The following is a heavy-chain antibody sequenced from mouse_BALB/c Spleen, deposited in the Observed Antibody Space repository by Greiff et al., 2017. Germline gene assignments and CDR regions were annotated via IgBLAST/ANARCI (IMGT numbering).Heavy chain of an antibody. CDR2: IRNKANGYTT. CDR3: ARDMGGRAWFAY. V-gene: IGHV7-3*02. J-gene: IGHJ3*01. D-gene: IGHD1-1*01. CDR1: GFTFTDYY. Sequence: EVMLVESGGGLVQPGGSLRLSCATSGFTFTDYYMSWVRQPPGKALEWLGFIRNKANGYTTEYSASVKGRFTISRDNSQSILYLQMNTLRAEDSATYYCARDMGGRAWFAYWGQGTLVTVSA.